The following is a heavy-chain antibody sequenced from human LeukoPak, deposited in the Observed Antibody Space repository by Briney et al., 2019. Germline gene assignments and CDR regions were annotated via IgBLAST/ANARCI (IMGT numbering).Heavy chain of an antibody. D-gene: IGHD4-23*01. V-gene: IGHV4-59*01. J-gene: IGHJ4*02. Sequence: SETLSLTCTVSGGSISSYYWSWIRQPPGKGLECIGYIYDSGSTSYNPSLKSRVTISVDTSKNQFSLKLSSVTAADTAVYYCARSWELYYFDYWGQGTLVTVSS. CDR2: IYDSGST. CDR1: GGSISSYY. CDR3: ARSWELYYFDY.